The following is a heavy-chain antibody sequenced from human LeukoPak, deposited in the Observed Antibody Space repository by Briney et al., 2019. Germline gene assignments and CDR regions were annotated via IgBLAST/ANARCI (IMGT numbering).Heavy chain of an antibody. CDR3: TRSRGYGRFFNWFDP. J-gene: IGHJ5*02. Sequence: PGGSLRLSCTASGFTFGDYAMSWFRQAPGKGLEWVGFIRSKAYGCTTEYAASVKGRFTISRDDSKSIAYLRMNSLKTEDTAVYYCTRSRGYGRFFNWFDPWGQGTLVTVSS. D-gene: IGHD3-3*01. V-gene: IGHV3-49*03. CDR2: IRSKAYGCTT. CDR1: GFTFGDYA.